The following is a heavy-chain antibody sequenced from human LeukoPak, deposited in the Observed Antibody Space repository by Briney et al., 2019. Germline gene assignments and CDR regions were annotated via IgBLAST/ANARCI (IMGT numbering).Heavy chain of an antibody. V-gene: IGHV3-7*01. CDR2: IKHDGSDH. Sequence: GGSLRLSCVGSGFTFCSYWMSWVRQAPGKGLEWVANIKHDGSDHYYADSVAGRFTISRDNAKNSLYLEMSSLRAEDAAVYFCVRHPGSYNVLTGYSYYFDYWGQGTLVTVSS. D-gene: IGHD3-9*01. CDR1: GFTFCSYW. J-gene: IGHJ4*02. CDR3: VRHPGSYNVLTGYSYYFDY.